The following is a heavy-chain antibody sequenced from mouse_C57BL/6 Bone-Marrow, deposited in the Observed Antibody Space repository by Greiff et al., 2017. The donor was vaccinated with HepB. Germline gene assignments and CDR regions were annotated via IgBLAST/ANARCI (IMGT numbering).Heavy chain of an antibody. V-gene: IGHV5-9*03. CDR2: ISSGGGNT. CDR3: VRGGNFDY. CDR1: GFTFSSYT. Sequence: EVQLQESGGGLVKPGGSLKLSCAASGFTFSSYTMSWVRQTPEKRLEWVATISSGGGNTYYPDSVKGRFTISRDNAKNSLYLQMSSLRSEDTDLYDCVRGGNFDYDGRGTTLTVSA. J-gene: IGHJ2*01.